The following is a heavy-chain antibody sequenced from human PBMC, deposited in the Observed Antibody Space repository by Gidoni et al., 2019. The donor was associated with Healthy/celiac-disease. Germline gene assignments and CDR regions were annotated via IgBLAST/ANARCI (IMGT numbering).Heavy chain of an antibody. CDR2: IYPGDSDT. Sequence: EVQLVQSGAEVTQPGESLKISCKGSGYRFTSYWIGWVREMPGKGLEWMGIIYPGDSDTRYSPSFQGQVTISADKSISTAYLQWSSLKASDTAMYYCARRGYYGSGSYYEDVLFDYWGQGTLVTVSS. V-gene: IGHV5-51*01. CDR3: ARRGYYGSGSYYEDVLFDY. CDR1: GYRFTSYW. J-gene: IGHJ4*02. D-gene: IGHD3-10*01.